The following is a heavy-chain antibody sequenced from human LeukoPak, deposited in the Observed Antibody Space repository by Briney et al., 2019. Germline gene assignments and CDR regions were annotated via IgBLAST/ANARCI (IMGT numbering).Heavy chain of an antibody. Sequence: GGSLRLSCAASGFIFNNYGLIRVRQAPGKGLEWVSAISNDGGGTNYADFVKGRFTISRGNSKNTLFLQMNSLRAEDTALYYCAKGSSGYFVDLWGQGTLVTVSS. CDR2: ISNDGGGT. J-gene: IGHJ5*02. CDR3: AKGSSGYFVDL. D-gene: IGHD3-22*01. V-gene: IGHV3-23*01. CDR1: GFIFNNYG.